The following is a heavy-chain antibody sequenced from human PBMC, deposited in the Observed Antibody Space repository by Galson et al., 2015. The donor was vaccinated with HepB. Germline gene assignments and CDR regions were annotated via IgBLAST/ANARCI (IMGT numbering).Heavy chain of an antibody. Sequence: SVKVSCKASGGTFSSYAISWVRQAPGQGLEWMGGIIPIFGTANYAQKFQGRVTITADESTSTAYMELSSLRSEDTAVYYCARNLGCSSTSCYTYYYYYMDVWGKGTTVTVSS. CDR2: IIPIFGTA. V-gene: IGHV1-69*13. CDR1: GGTFSSYA. D-gene: IGHD2-2*02. J-gene: IGHJ6*03. CDR3: ARNLGCSSTSCYTYYYYYMDV.